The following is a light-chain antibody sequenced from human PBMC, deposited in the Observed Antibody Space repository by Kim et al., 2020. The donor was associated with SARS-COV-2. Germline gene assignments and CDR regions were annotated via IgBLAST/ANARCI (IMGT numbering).Light chain of an antibody. CDR1: QTISTW. CDR3: QQYSSYWT. CDR2: EAS. Sequence: GDRVTITCRASQTISTWLAWYQQKPGRAPKLLIYEASQLQSGVPSRFSGSGSGTEFTLTVSSLQPDDFATYYCQQYSSYWTFGHGTKV. J-gene: IGKJ1*01. V-gene: IGKV1-5*03.